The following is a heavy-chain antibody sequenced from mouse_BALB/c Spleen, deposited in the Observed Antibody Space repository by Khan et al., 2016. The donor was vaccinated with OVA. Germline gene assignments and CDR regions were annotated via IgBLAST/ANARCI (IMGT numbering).Heavy chain of an antibody. V-gene: IGHV1S132*01. CDR3: AREEALYYFDY. Sequence: KQSGAELVRPGASVKLSCKTSGYIFTSYWIHWVKQRSGQGLEWIARIYPGTDNTYYTEKVKDRATLTVDKSSSTAYMQLSSLKSEDSAVYFCAREEALYYFDYWGQGTTLTVSS. CDR2: IYPGTDNT. D-gene: IGHD3-2*02. J-gene: IGHJ2*01. CDR1: GYIFTSYW.